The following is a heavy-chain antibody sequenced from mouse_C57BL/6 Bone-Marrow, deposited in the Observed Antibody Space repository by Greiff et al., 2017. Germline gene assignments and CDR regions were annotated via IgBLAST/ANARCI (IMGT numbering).Heavy chain of an antibody. D-gene: IGHD1-1*01. CDR2: IYPRDGST. CDR1: GYTFTDHT. J-gene: IGHJ4*01. CDR3: ARPHYYGSNYPRDY. Sequence: QVQLQQSDAELVKPGASVKISCKVSGYTFTDHTIHWMKQRPEQGLEWIGYIYPRDGSTKYTEKFKGKATLTAAKSSSTDYMQLNSLTSEDSAVYFCARPHYYGSNYPRDYWGQGTSVTVSS. V-gene: IGHV1-78*01.